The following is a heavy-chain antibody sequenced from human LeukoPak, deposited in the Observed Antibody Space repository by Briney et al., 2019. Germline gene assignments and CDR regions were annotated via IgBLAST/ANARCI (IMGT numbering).Heavy chain of an antibody. CDR1: GGSISSSGYY. D-gene: IGHD4-23*01. V-gene: IGHV4-39*01. CDR3: ARLLDGGDY. J-gene: IGHJ4*02. Sequence: SETLSLTCTVSGGSISSSGYYWGWIRQPPGKGLEWIGNIYYSGSTYYNPSLKSRVTISVDTSETQFSLKLSSVTAADTAVYYCARLLDGGDYWGQGTLVTVSS. CDR2: IYYSGST.